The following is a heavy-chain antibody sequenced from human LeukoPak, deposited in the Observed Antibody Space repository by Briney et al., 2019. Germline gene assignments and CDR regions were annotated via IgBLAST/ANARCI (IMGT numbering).Heavy chain of an antibody. Sequence: PSETLSLTCAVYGGSFSGYYWSWIRQPPGKGLEWIGEINHSGSTNYNPSLKSRVTISVDTSKNQFSLKLSSVTAADTAVYYCAGIRLWFFAYYWGQGTLVTVSS. D-gene: IGHD5-18*01. CDR3: AGIRLWFFAYY. CDR2: INHSGST. J-gene: IGHJ4*02. V-gene: IGHV4-34*01. CDR1: GGSFSGYY.